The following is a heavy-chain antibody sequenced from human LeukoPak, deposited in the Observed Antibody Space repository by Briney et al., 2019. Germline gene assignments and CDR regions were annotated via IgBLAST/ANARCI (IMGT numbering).Heavy chain of an antibody. CDR3: ARVGARMVRGARGAFDI. Sequence: ASVKVSCKASGYTFTSYAMNWVRQAPGQGLEWMGWINTNTGNPTYAQGFTGRFVFSLDTSVSTAYLQISSLKAEDTAVYYCARVGARMVRGARGAFDIWGQGTMVTVSS. D-gene: IGHD3-10*01. J-gene: IGHJ3*02. CDR2: INTNTGNP. V-gene: IGHV7-4-1*02. CDR1: GYTFTSYA.